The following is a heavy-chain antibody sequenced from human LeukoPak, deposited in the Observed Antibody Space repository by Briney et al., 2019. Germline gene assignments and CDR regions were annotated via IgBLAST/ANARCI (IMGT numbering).Heavy chain of an antibody. J-gene: IGHJ5*02. Sequence: PGGSLRLSCAASRFTFRDYYMSWIRQAPGKGLEWVSYISSSGSTIYYADSVRGRFTISRDNAKNSLYLQMNSLRAEDTAVYYCAREITSSSWFDPWGQGTLVTVSS. CDR1: RFTFRDYY. D-gene: IGHD6-13*01. V-gene: IGHV3-11*04. CDR2: ISSSGSTI. CDR3: AREITSSSWFDP.